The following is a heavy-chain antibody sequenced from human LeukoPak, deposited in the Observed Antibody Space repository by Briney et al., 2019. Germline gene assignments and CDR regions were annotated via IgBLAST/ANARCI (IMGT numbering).Heavy chain of an antibody. Sequence: ASVKVSCKASGYSFTSYYMHWVRQAPGQGLEWMGWINPNSGGTNYAQKFQGRVTMTRDTSTSTAYMELSRLRSDDTAVYYCARERKLVGATVYYFDYWGQGTLVTVSS. CDR3: ARERKLVGATVYYFDY. V-gene: IGHV1-2*02. D-gene: IGHD1-26*01. CDR1: GYSFTSYY. CDR2: INPNSGGT. J-gene: IGHJ4*02.